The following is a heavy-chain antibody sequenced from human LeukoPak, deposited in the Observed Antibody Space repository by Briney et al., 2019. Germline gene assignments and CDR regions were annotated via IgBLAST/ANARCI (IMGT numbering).Heavy chain of an antibody. CDR1: GFTFSSYD. J-gene: IGHJ6*03. CDR2: IGTAGDT. CDR3: ARGFYGDSSYYYYYMDV. D-gene: IGHD3-22*01. Sequence: PGGSLRLSCAASGFTFSSYDMHWVRQATGKGLEWVSAIGTAGDTYYPGSAKGRFTISRENAKNSLYLQMNSLRAGDTAVCYCARGFYGDSSYYYYYMDVWGKGTTVTVSS. V-gene: IGHV3-13*01.